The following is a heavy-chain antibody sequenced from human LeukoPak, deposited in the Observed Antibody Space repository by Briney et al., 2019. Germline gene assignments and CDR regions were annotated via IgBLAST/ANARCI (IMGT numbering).Heavy chain of an antibody. CDR2: VYYSGSA. J-gene: IGHJ4*02. Sequence: SETLSLTCTVSGGSISSYYWSWIRQPPGKGVEWIGYVYYSGSAHYNPSLKSRVTISVDTSKNQFSLKVSSVTAADTAIYYCAGGTYYYFDYWGQGTLVTVSS. D-gene: IGHD1-26*01. CDR1: GGSISSYY. CDR3: AGGTYYYFDY. V-gene: IGHV4-59*01.